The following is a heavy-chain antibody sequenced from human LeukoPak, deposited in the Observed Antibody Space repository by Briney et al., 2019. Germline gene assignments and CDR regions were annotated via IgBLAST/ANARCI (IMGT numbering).Heavy chain of an antibody. V-gene: IGHV3-23*01. CDR3: AKNAGTSFTVHAFDI. D-gene: IGHD3-10*01. Sequence: GGSLRLSCEASGFTFSSYAMSWVRQAPGKGLEWVSTISGGTTYYADSVKGRFTISRDNSKNTLYLHMNSLRAEGTAVYYCAKNAGTSFTVHAFDIWGQGTMVTVSS. J-gene: IGHJ3*02. CDR2: ISGGTT. CDR1: GFTFSSYA.